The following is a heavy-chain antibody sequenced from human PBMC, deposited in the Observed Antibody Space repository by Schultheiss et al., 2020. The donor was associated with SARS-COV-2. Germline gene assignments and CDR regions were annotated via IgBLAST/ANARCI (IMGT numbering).Heavy chain of an antibody. J-gene: IGHJ4*02. Sequence: GGSLRLSCAASGFTFSSYSMNWVRQAPGKGLEWVSYISSSSSTIYYADSVKGRFTISRDNSKNTLYLQMNSLRAEDTAVYYCAKDPLGEGYWGQGTLVTVSS. CDR2: ISSSSSTI. CDR1: GFTFSSYS. D-gene: IGHD3-10*01. V-gene: IGHV3-48*01. CDR3: AKDPLGEGY.